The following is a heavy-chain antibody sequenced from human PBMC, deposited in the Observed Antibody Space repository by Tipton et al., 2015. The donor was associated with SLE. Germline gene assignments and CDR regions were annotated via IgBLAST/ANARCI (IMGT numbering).Heavy chain of an antibody. Sequence: TLSLTCTVSGDSIISSSYYWGWIRQPPGKGLEWIGEINHSVSANYNPSLKSRVTISVDTSKNQFSLKLTSVTAADTAMYYCARAGDSSGYYYAYWGQGTLVTVSS. CDR3: ARAGDSSGYYYAY. CDR2: INHSVSA. J-gene: IGHJ4*02. CDR1: GDSIISSSYY. V-gene: IGHV4-39*07. D-gene: IGHD3-22*01.